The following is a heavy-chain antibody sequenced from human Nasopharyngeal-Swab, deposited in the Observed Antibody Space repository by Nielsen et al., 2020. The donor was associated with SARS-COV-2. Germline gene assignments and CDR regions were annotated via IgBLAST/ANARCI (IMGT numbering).Heavy chain of an antibody. CDR1: GFTFDDYA. Sequence: GGSLRLSCAASGFTFDDYAMHWVRQAPGKGLEWVSGISWNSGSIGYADSVKGRFTISRDNAKNSLYLQMNSLRAGDTALYYCAKDIGSYGDYVFDYWGQGTLVTVSS. J-gene: IGHJ4*02. CDR3: AKDIGSYGDYVFDY. V-gene: IGHV3-9*01. CDR2: ISWNSGSI. D-gene: IGHD4-17*01.